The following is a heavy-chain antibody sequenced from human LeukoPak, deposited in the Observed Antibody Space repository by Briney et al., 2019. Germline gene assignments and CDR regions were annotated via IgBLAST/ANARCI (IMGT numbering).Heavy chain of an antibody. V-gene: IGHV3-21*01. Sequence: GGSLRLSCAASGFSFSSYSMNWVRQAPGKGLEWVSSISSTSSYIYYADSVKGRFTISRDNAKNSLYLQMNSLRAEDTAVYYCARDYGGSSPFDYWGQGTLVTVSS. CDR2: ISSTSSYI. D-gene: IGHD4-23*01. J-gene: IGHJ4*02. CDR3: ARDYGGSSPFDY. CDR1: GFSFSSYS.